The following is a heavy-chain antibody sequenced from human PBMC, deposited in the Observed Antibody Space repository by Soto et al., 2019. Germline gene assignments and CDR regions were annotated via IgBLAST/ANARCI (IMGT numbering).Heavy chain of an antibody. CDR1: GGSIISAGYY. CDR3: SRGPDRETRKFDS. CDR2: IYHSGPT. Sequence: PSETLSLTCTVSGGSIISAGYYWSWVRQHPGKGLEWMGYIYHSGPTTYNPSLRSRITMSVDTSKYQFSLNLTSVTAADTAVYYCSRGPDRETRKFDSWGQGILVTVSS. V-gene: IGHV4-31*03. J-gene: IGHJ4*02.